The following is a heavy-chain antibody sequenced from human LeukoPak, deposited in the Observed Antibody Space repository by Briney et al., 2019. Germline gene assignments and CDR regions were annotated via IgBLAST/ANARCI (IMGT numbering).Heavy chain of an antibody. V-gene: IGHV4-4*02. J-gene: IGHJ3*02. Sequence: NPSETLSLTCAVSGGSISSSNWWSWVRQPPGKGLEWIGEIYHSGSTNYNPSLKSRVTISVDTAKNQFSLKLTSVIAADTAVYYCARDLQRHDAFDIWGQGTMVTVSS. CDR3: ARDLQRHDAFDI. CDR1: GGSISSSNW. CDR2: IYHSGST.